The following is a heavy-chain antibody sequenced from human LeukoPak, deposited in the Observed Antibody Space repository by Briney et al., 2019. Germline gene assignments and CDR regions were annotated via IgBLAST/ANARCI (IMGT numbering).Heavy chain of an antibody. J-gene: IGHJ6*03. CDR2: INHSGST. D-gene: IGHD6-19*01. Sequence: SETLSLTCAVYGGSFSGYYWSWIRQPPGKGLEWIGEINHSGSTNYNPSLKSRVTISVDTSKNQISLKLNSVTAADTAVYYCARGSNRVAVAGTAFYMDVWGKGTTVTVSS. CDR3: ARGSNRVAVAGTAFYMDV. CDR1: GGSFSGYY. V-gene: IGHV4-34*01.